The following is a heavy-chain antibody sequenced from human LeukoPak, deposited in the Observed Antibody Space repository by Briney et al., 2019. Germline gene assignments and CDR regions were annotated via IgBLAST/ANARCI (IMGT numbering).Heavy chain of an antibody. Sequence: GGSLRLSCAASGFTFGNAWMSWVRQAPGKGLEWVGRIKSKTDGGTTDYAAPVKGRFTISRDDSKNTLYLQMNSLKTEDTAVYYCTTDPMVRGDAFDIWGQGTMVTVSS. J-gene: IGHJ3*02. D-gene: IGHD3-10*01. CDR2: IKSKTDGGTT. V-gene: IGHV3-15*01. CDR1: GFTFGNAW. CDR3: TTDPMVRGDAFDI.